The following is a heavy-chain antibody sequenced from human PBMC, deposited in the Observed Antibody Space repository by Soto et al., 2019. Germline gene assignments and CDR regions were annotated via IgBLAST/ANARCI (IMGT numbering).Heavy chain of an antibody. CDR2: IVPIYRTA. J-gene: IGHJ4*02. CDR3: VRDSGAKLSSS. V-gene: IGHV1-69*19. CDR1: GGTFSSYR. Sequence: QVQLVQSGAEVKKPGSSVKVSCKASGGTFSSYRINWVRQAPGQGLEWVGGIVPIYRTADYAQKFQGRVTINEDESARKSYMELRSLKSQDTAFYYCVRDSGAKLSSSWGQGTLVTVSS. D-gene: IGHD6-13*01.